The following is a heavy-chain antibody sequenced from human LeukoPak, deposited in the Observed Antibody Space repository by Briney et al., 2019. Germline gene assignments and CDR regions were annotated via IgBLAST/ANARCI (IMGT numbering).Heavy chain of an antibody. CDR1: GFTFSSYA. D-gene: IGHD5-12*01. CDR2: ISYDGSNK. J-gene: IGHJ4*02. CDR3: ARGSDIVATDGELDY. V-gene: IGHV3-30-3*01. Sequence: PGGSLGLSCAASGFTFSSYAMHWVRQAPGKGLEWVAVISYDGSNKYYADSVKGRFTISRDNSKNTLYLQMNSLRAEDTAVYYCARGSDIVATDGELDYWGQGTLVTVSS.